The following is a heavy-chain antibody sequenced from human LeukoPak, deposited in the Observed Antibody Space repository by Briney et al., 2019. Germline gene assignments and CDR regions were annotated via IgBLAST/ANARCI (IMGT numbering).Heavy chain of an antibody. CDR1: GGTFSSYA. V-gene: IGHV1-69*05. J-gene: IGHJ6*03. Sequence: SVKVSCKASGGTFSSYAISWVRQAPGQGLEWTGGIIPIFGTANHAQKFQGRVTITTDESTSTAYMELSSLRSEDTAVYYCASDILTGPYYYYYYMDVWGKGTTVTVSS. CDR2: IIPIFGTA. CDR3: ASDILTGPYYYYYYMDV. D-gene: IGHD3-9*01.